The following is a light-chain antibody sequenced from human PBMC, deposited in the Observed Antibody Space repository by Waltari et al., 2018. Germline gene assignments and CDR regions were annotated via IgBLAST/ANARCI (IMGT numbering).Light chain of an antibody. CDR2: SNH. J-gene: IGLJ2*01. V-gene: IGLV1-44*01. CDR3: AAWDDSLNGPV. CDR1: SCNLGRNH. Sequence: QSVLTPPPSASGTPGQRVPIPCSGRSCNLGRNHVNLYQPLPGTAPKLLIYSNHQRPSGVPDRFSGSKSGTSASLAISGLQSEDEADYYCAAWDDSLNGPVFGGGTKLTVL.